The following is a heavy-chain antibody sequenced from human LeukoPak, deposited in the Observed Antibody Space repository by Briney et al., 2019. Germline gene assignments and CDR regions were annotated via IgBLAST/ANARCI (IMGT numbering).Heavy chain of an antibody. D-gene: IGHD3-22*01. V-gene: IGHV3-23*01. CDR2: SGAGDTP. CDR1: GFTFSHYA. CDR3: AKGSRRPKYDSSDFDY. Sequence: PGGSLRLSCVASGFTFSHYAMNWVRQAPGKGLEWVSTSGAGDTPFYADSAKGRFTVSRDNSKNTLYLQMNSLRAEDTAVYYCAKGSRRPKYDSSDFDYWGQGTLVTVSS. J-gene: IGHJ4*02.